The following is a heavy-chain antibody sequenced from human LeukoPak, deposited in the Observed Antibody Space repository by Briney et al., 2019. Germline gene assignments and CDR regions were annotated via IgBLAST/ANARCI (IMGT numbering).Heavy chain of an antibody. D-gene: IGHD1-14*01. CDR2: VSGSGGST. J-gene: IGHJ4*02. Sequence: GGSLRLSCAASGFSFSSNAMNWVRPAPGEGLEWVSAVSGSGGSTYYADSVKGRFTISRDNSKNTVYLQTNSLRAEDTALYYCAKGWKGNLDYWGQGTLVTVSS. V-gene: IGHV3-23*01. CDR3: AKGWKGNLDY. CDR1: GFSFSSNA.